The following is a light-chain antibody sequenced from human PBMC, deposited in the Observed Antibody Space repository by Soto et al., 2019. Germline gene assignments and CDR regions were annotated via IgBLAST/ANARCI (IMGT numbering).Light chain of an antibody. Sequence: DIQMTQSPSSLSASVGDRVTITCRASQTISTYLNWYQQNPGKAPKLLIYAASSLQSGVPSRFSGSGSGTDFTLTISSLQPGDFATYYCQQSSGIPYTFGQGTKLEIK. CDR1: QTISTY. CDR3: QQSSGIPYT. CDR2: AAS. J-gene: IGKJ2*01. V-gene: IGKV1-39*01.